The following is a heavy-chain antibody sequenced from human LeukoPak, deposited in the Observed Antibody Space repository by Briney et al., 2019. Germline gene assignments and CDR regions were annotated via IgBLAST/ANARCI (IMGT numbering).Heavy chain of an antibody. J-gene: IGHJ6*03. CDR2: INHSGST. CDR1: GGSFSGYY. V-gene: IGHV4-34*01. CDR3: ARAPESSGYQRGIYYYYMDV. Sequence: MASETLSLTCAVYGGSFSGYYWSWIRQPPGKGLEWIGEINHSGSTNYNPSLKSRVTISVDTSKNQFSLKLSSVTAADTAVYYCARAPESSGYQRGIYYYYMDVWGKGTTVTISS. D-gene: IGHD3-22*01.